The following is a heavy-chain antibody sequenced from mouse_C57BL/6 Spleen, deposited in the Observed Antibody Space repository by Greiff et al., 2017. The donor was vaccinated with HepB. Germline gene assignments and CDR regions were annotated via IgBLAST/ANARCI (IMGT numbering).Heavy chain of an antibody. D-gene: IGHD1-1*01. J-gene: IGHJ1*03. CDR1: GYSITSGYY. CDR3: ARHYYGSSPWYFDV. CDR2: ISYDGSN. V-gene: IGHV3-6*01. Sequence: DVKLQESGPGLVKPSQSLSLTCSVTGYSITSGYYWNWIRQFPGNKLEWMGYISYDGSNNYNPSLKNRISITRDTSKNQFFLKLNSVTTEDTATYYCARHYYGSSPWYFDVWGTGTTVTVSS.